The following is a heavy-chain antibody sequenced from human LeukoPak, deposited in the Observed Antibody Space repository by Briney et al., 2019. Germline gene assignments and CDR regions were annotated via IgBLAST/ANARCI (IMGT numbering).Heavy chain of an antibody. CDR2: ISYDGSNK. V-gene: IGHV3-30-3*01. J-gene: IGHJ4*02. D-gene: IGHD3-22*01. CDR3: ARDPDGYYYDSSGYSVLTPLDY. CDR1: GFTFSSYA. Sequence: PGGSLRLSCAASGFTFSSYAMHWVRQAPGKGLEWVAVISYDGSNKHYADSVKGRFTISRDNSKNTLYLQMNSLRAEDTAVYYCARDPDGYYYDSSGYSVLTPLDYWGQGTLVTVSS.